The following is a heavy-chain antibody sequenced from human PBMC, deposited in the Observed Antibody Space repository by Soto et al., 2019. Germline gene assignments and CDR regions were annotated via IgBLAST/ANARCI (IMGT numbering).Heavy chain of an antibody. Sequence: GSLRLSCAASGFTFSSYAMSWVRQAPGKGLEWVSAISGSGGSTYYADSVKGRFTISRDNSKNTLYLQMNSLRAEDTAVYYCAKDNDFWSGYYPYYYYGMDVWGQGTTVTVSS. V-gene: IGHV3-23*01. CDR2: ISGSGGST. D-gene: IGHD3-3*01. J-gene: IGHJ6*02. CDR1: GFTFSSYA. CDR3: AKDNDFWSGYYPYYYYGMDV.